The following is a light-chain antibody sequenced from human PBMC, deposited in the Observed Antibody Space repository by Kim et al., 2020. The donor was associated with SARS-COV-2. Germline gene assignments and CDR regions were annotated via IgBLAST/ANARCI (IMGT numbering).Light chain of an antibody. CDR1: SSNIGAGFD. CDR3: QSYDNKVTGSV. V-gene: IGLV1-40*01. CDR2: NNN. J-gene: IGLJ2*01. Sequence: QSVLTQPPSLSGAPGQGVIISCTGSSSNIGAGFDVHWYQQIPGKAPKLLIQNNNNRPSGVSDRFSASTSATSASLAITGPKAEDEADYYCQSYDNKVTGSVFGGGTQLTVL.